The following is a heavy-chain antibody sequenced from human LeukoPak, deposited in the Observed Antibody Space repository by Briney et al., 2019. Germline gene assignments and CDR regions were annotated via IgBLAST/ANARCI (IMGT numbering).Heavy chain of an antibody. CDR2: ISGSGGST. V-gene: IGHV3-23*01. CDR3: ARDNDPDYTSSPGWFDS. D-gene: IGHD2-2*02. Sequence: GGSLRLSCAASGFTFSNYAMSWVRQAPGKGLEWVSGISGSGGSTYYADSVKGRLTVSRDNSKNTLFLQMNSLRVEDTAVYYCARDNDPDYTSSPGWFDSWGQGTQVTVSS. CDR1: GFTFSNYA. J-gene: IGHJ5*01.